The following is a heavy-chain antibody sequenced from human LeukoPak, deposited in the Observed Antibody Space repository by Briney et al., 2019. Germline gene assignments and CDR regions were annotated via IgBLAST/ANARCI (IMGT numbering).Heavy chain of an antibody. CDR1: GYTFTRYG. Sequence: ASVKVSCKASGYTFTRYGISWVRQAPGQGLEWMGWISAYNGNTNYAQKLQGRVTMTTDTSTSTAYMELRSLRSDDTAVYYCARVRGVTKRSWESWFDPWGQGTLVTVSS. D-gene: IGHD1-26*01. V-gene: IGHV1-18*01. CDR2: ISAYNGNT. J-gene: IGHJ5*02. CDR3: ARVRGVTKRSWESWFDP.